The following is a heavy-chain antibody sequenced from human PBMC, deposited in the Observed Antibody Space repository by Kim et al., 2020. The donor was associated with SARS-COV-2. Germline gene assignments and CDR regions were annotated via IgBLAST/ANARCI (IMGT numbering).Heavy chain of an antibody. CDR3: AKVNQFQLVVAVAFDY. V-gene: IGHV3-23*01. J-gene: IGHJ4*02. CDR1: GFTFSSYA. D-gene: IGHD2-8*02. CDR2: ISSSGDRT. Sequence: GGSLRLSCAASGFTFSSYAMSWVRQAPGKGLEWVSSISSSGDRTFNADSLKGRVTISRDNSKNTLYLQMDSLRAEDTALYYCAKVNQFQLVVAVAFDYWGQGTLVAVSS.